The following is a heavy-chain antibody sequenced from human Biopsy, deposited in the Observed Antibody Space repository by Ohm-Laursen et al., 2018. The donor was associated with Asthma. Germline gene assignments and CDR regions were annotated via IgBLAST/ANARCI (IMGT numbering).Heavy chain of an antibody. V-gene: IGHV1-18*01. D-gene: IGHD3-10*01. CDR2: ISVYNGNT. Sequence: ASVKVSCKTSGYTFNSAGITWVRQAPGQGLEWMGWISVYNGNTKVAQKLQDGVTMITDTSTSTAYMELRSLRSDNTAVYFCARAVDYSHYYGIDVWGQGTTVTVS. J-gene: IGHJ6*02. CDR3: ARAVDYSHYYGIDV. CDR1: GYTFNSAG.